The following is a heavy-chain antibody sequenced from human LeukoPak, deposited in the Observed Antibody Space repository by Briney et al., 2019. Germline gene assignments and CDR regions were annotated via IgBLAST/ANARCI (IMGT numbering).Heavy chain of an antibody. V-gene: IGHV4-34*01. Sequence: KPSETLSLTCTVSGGSISSYYWSWIRQPPGKGLEWIGEINHSGSTNYNPSLKSRVTISVDTSKNQFSLKLSSVTAADTAVYYCARGPPGDYWGQGTLVTVSS. CDR1: GGSISSYY. CDR3: ARGPPGDY. CDR2: INHSGST. J-gene: IGHJ4*02.